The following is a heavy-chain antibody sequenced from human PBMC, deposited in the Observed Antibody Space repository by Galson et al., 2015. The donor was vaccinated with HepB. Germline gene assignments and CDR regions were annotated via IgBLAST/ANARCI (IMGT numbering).Heavy chain of an antibody. J-gene: IGHJ4*02. CDR1: GFTFSSYA. V-gene: IGHV3-23*01. CDR2: ISGSGDTT. D-gene: IGHD1-26*01. CDR3: ARCGGSYVGYYFDY. Sequence: SLRLSCAASGFTFSSYAMTWVRQAPGKGLEWVSGISGSGDTTYYADSVKGRFTISRDNSKNTLFLQMNRLRAEDTAVYYCARCGGSYVGYYFDYWGQGTLVTVSS.